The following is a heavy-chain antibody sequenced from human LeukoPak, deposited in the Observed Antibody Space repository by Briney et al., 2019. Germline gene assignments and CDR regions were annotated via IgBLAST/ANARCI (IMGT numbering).Heavy chain of an antibody. V-gene: IGHV1-46*01. Sequence: ASEKVSCKASGYIFTNHYMHWVRQAPGQGLEWMGLINPSGSSTLYAEKFRGRIIMTRDMSTATDYMELSSLRSEDTAVYYCARDNSIADRGWWFDPWGQGTLVTVSS. CDR3: ARDNSIADRGWWFDP. D-gene: IGHD4-23*01. CDR2: INPSGSST. CDR1: GYIFTNHY. J-gene: IGHJ5*02.